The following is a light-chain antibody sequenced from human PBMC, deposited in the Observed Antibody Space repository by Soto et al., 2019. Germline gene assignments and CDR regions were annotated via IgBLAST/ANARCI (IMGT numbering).Light chain of an antibody. Sequence: QSVLTQPASVSGSPGQSITISCTGTSSDIGGYYYVSWYQHHPGKAPKLIIYQVTNRPSGVSHRFSGSKSGNTASLTISGLQAEDEADYYCQSYDSSLNYVFGIGTKVTVL. CDR1: SSDIGGYYY. V-gene: IGLV2-14*01. CDR2: QVT. J-gene: IGLJ1*01. CDR3: QSYDSSLNYV.